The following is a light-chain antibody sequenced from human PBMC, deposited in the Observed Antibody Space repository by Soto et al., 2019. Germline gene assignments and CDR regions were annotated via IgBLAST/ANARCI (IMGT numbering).Light chain of an antibody. J-gene: IGLJ1*01. V-gene: IGLV2-14*01. CDR2: DVR. CDR1: SSDVGGYNY. Sequence: QSALTQPPSVSGSPGQSITISCTGTSSDVGGYNYVSWYQQHPGKAPKLMIYDVRNRASGASNRFSGSKSGNTASLTISGLQAEDEADYYCTSYTSSSSLYVFGTGTKLTVL. CDR3: TSYTSSSSLYV.